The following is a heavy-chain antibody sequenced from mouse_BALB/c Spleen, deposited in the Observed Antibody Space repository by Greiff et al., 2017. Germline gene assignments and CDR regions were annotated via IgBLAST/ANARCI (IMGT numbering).Heavy chain of an antibody. CDR2: ISSGGST. Sequence: EVQGVESGGGLVKPGGSLKLSCAASGFTFSSYAMSWVRQTPEKRLEWVASISSGGSTYYPDSVKGRFTISRDNARNILYLQMSSLRSEDTAMYYCARNSYLDYWGQGTTLTVSA. J-gene: IGHJ2*01. CDR3: ARNSYLDY. CDR1: GFTFSSYA. V-gene: IGHV5-6-5*01.